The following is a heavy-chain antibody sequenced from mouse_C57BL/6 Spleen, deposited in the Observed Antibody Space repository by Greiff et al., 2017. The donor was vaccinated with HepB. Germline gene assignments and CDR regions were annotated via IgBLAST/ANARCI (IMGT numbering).Heavy chain of an antibody. Sequence: QVQLQQPGAELVMPGASVKLSCKASGYTFTSYWMHWVKQRPGQGLEWIGEIDPSDSYTNYNQKFKGKSTLTVDKSSSTAYMQLSSLTSEDSAVYYCAEGENFDYWGQGTTLTVSS. CDR2: IDPSDSYT. J-gene: IGHJ2*01. CDR1: GYTFTSYW. V-gene: IGHV1-69*01. CDR3: AEGENFDY.